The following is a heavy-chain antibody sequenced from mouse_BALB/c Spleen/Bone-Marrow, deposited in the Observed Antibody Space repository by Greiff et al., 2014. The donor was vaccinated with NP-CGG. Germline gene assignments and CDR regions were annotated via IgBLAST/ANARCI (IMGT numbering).Heavy chain of an antibody. Sequence: SGPELVKPGASVKISCKASGYSFTGYFMNWVMQGHGKSLEWIGRINPYNGDTFYNQKFKGKATLTVDKSSSTAHMELRSLASEDSAVYYCARSGYYGSSYFDYWGQGTTLTVSS. V-gene: IGHV1-20*02. J-gene: IGHJ2*01. D-gene: IGHD1-1*01. CDR2: INPYNGDT. CDR3: ARSGYYGSSYFDY. CDR1: GYSFTGYF.